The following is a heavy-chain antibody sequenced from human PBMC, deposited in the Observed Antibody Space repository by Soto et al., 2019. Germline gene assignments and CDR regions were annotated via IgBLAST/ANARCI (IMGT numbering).Heavy chain of an antibody. CDR3: AREMGACSDSSCYPGPYDS. Sequence: GGSLRLSCAASGFTFTSYSMNWVCQAPGQGLEWVSYITSKSTTIKYADSVKGRFTVSRDNAKNSLYLQLNSLRDEDTAVYYCAREMGACSDSSCYPGPYDSWGQGTLVTVSS. CDR1: GFTFTSYS. J-gene: IGHJ5*02. CDR2: ITSKSTTI. V-gene: IGHV3-48*02. D-gene: IGHD3-16*01.